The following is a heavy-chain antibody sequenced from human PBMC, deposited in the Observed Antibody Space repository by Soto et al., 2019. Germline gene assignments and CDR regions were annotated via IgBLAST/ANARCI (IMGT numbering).Heavy chain of an antibody. D-gene: IGHD5-12*01. Sequence: QVQLVQSGAEVKKPGSSVKVSCKTSGDIFSGYSISWVRQAPGQELEWMGGIIPIFVTTNYAQRFHGRLTITADKSTSTVYIEMYSLKSEDTAVYYCARDLGSGYDAGDYWGQGTLVTVSS. J-gene: IGHJ4*02. CDR3: ARDLGSGYDAGDY. CDR2: IIPIFVTT. CDR1: GDIFSGYS. V-gene: IGHV1-69*14.